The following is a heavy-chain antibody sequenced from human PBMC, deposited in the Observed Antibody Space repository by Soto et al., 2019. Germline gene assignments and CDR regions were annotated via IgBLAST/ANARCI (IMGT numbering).Heavy chain of an antibody. CDR1: GFIFSSCW. D-gene: IGHD3-22*01. V-gene: IGHV3-7*03. CDR3: ASSPHKDSRPDY. J-gene: IGHJ4*02. CDR2: VKYDGSEK. Sequence: GGSLRLSCAASGFIFSSCWMSWVRQAPGRGLEWMANVKYDGSEKYYVDSVKGRLTISRDNAKNSLYLQMNSLRAEDTAVYYCASSPHKDSRPDYWGQGTLVTVSS.